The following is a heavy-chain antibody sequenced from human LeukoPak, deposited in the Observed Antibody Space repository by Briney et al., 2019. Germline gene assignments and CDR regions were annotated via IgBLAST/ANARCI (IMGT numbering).Heavy chain of an antibody. Sequence: SETLSLTCTVYGGSISSYYWSWIRQPPGKGLEWIGYIYNSGNTNYNPSLKSRVTISIDTSKNQFSLRLSSVTAADTAVYYCARDQGVFWSGYPYPTYMDVWGKGTTVTVSS. CDR1: GGSISSYY. CDR3: ARDQGVFWSGYPYPTYMDV. CDR2: IYNSGNT. V-gene: IGHV4-4*08. J-gene: IGHJ6*03. D-gene: IGHD3-3*01.